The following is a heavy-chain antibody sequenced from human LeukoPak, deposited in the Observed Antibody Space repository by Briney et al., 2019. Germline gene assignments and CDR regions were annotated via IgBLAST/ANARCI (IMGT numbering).Heavy chain of an antibody. J-gene: IGHJ6*02. CDR2: ITSGGAP. D-gene: IGHD1-14*01. V-gene: IGHV3-23*01. CDR3: AKDREVREPIYYYYGMDV. Sequence: GGSLRLSCAASGFTFSNYAVMWVRQAPGQGLEWVSAITSGGAPRYADSVKGRFTISRDNSKNSLYLQMNSLRAEDTALYYCAKDREVREPIYYYYGMDVWGQGTTVTVSS. CDR1: GFTFSNYA.